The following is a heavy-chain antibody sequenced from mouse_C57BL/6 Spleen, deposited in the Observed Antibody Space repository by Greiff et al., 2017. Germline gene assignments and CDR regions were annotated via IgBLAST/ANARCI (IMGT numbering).Heavy chain of an antibody. V-gene: IGHV1-15*01. CDR2: IDPETGGT. CDR3: RRSGGYYWFAY. J-gene: IGHJ3*01. CDR1: GYTFTDSE. D-gene: IGHD2-3*01. Sequence: VQLQQSGAELVRPGASVTLSCKASGYTFTDSEMHWVKQTPVHGLERIGAIDPETGGTAYNQKFKGKAILTAYKSSRTAYMELRSLTSEASAVYYCRRSGGYYWFAYWGQGTLVTVSA.